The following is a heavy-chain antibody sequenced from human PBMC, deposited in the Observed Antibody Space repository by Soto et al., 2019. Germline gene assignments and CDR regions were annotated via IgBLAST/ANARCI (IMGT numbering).Heavy chain of an antibody. Sequence: ASVKVSCKASGYTFSGFYMHWVRQAPGQGLEWMGWINPNSGGTKSAEKFQGRVPISVDTSKNQFSLKLSSVTAADTAVYYCARGGYYDFWSGYHHDAYYFDYWGQGTLVTVSS. CDR1: GYTFSGFY. V-gene: IGHV1-2*02. D-gene: IGHD3-3*01. CDR2: INPNSGGT. CDR3: ARGGYYDFWSGYHHDAYYFDY. J-gene: IGHJ4*02.